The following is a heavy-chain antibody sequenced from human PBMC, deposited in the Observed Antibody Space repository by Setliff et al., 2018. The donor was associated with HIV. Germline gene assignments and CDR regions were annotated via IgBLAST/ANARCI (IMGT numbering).Heavy chain of an antibody. D-gene: IGHD3-16*01. V-gene: IGHV1-18*01. CDR1: GYTFRHYG. CDR2: INTNDGKT. J-gene: IGHJ3*01. CDR3: ARDDGGYNYEEAFDL. Sequence: ASVKVSCKTSGYTFRHYGVSWVRQAPGQGLEWMGWINTNDGKTKYAQSLQGRVTMTTDTSTSTAYMDLRSLRSDDTAVYYCARDDGGYNYEEAFDLWGQGTMVTVSS.